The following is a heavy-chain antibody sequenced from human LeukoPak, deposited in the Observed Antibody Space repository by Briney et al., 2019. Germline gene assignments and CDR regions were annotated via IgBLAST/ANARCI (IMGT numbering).Heavy chain of an antibody. D-gene: IGHD6-13*01. J-gene: IGHJ6*02. CDR3: ARRKQQLVVYYYYGMDV. V-gene: IGHV4-34*01. Sequence: SETLSLTCAAYGGSFSGYYWSWIRQPPGKGLEWIGEINHSGSTNYNPSLKSRVTISVDTSKNQFSLKLSSVTAADTAVYYCARRKQQLVVYYYYGMDVWGQGTTVTVSS. CDR2: INHSGST. CDR1: GGSFSGYY.